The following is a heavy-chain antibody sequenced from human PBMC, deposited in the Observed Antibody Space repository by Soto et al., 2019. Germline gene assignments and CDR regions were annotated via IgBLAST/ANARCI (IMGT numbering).Heavy chain of an antibody. CDR2: ISLYNGNT. V-gene: IGHV1-18*04. J-gene: IGHJ4*02. Sequence: QIQLVQSGPEVKKPGASMKVSCKAYDFSFTSHGISWVRQAPGQGLEWMGWISLYNGNTNYTQQFQGRVTMTTDTSTSTAYMELRSLRSDDTAMYFCAIYHLELFRFDYWGQGTLVTVSS. D-gene: IGHD2-2*01. CDR3: AIYHLELFRFDY. CDR1: DFSFTSHG.